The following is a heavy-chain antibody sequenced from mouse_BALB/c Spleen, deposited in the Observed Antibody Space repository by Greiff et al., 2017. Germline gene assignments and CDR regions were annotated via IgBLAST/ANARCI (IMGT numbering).Heavy chain of an antibody. D-gene: IGHD2-3*01. CDR3: ARGHDGYYWFAY. Sequence: EVQRVESGGGLVKPGGSLKLSCAASGFTFSDYYMYWVRQTPEKRLEWVATISDGGSYTYYPDSVKGRFTISRDNAKNNLYLQMSSLKSEDTAMYYCARGHDGYYWFAYWGQGTLVTVSA. CDR1: GFTFSDYY. J-gene: IGHJ3*01. CDR2: ISDGGSYT. V-gene: IGHV5-4*02.